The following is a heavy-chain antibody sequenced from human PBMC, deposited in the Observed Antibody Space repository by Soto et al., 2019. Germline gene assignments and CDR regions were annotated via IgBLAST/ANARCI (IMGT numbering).Heavy chain of an antibody. Sequence: ASGKVSCKASGYTFPSYDINWVRQATGQGLEWMGWMNPNSGNTGYAQKFQGRVTMTRNTSISTAYMELSSLRSEDTAVYYCARDTCGGDCSIPDYWGQGTLVIVSS. CDR1: GYTFPSYD. D-gene: IGHD2-21*02. V-gene: IGHV1-8*01. CDR3: ARDTCGGDCSIPDY. CDR2: MNPNSGNT. J-gene: IGHJ4*02.